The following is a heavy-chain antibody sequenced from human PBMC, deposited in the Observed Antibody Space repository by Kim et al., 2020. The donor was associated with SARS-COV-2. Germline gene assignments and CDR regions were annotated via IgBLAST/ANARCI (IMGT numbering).Heavy chain of an antibody. V-gene: IGHV3-15*01. Sequence: PGNGRFTISRDDSKNTLYLQMNSLKTEDTAVYYCTTDPTLAYYDYDGMDVWGQGTTVTVSS. J-gene: IGHJ6*02. CDR3: TTDPTLAYYDYDGMDV.